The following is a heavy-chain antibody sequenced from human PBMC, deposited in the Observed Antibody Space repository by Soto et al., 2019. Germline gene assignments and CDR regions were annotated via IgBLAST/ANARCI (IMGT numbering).Heavy chain of an antibody. D-gene: IGHD3-10*01. J-gene: IGHJ6*02. Sequence: SETLSLTCAVYGGSFSCYYWSWIRQPPGKGLEWIGEINHSGSTNYNPSLKSRVTISVDTSKNQFSLKLSSVTAADTAVYYCARVALDLLYGMDVWGQGTTVTV. CDR1: GGSFSCYY. V-gene: IGHV4-34*01. CDR2: INHSGST. CDR3: ARVALDLLYGMDV.